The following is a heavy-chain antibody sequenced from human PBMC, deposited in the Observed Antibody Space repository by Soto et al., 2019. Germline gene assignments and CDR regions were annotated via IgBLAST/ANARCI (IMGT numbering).Heavy chain of an antibody. CDR1: GFSLNSNGMC. D-gene: IGHD7-27*01. V-gene: IGHV2-70*13. Sequence: SGPTLVNPTQTLTLTSTFSGFSLNSNGMCVNWIRQPPGKALEWLALIDWDDDKYYSTSLKTRLTISRDTSKNQVVLTMTNIDPVDTATYYCARTSALPLGYPHGMDVWGQGTTVTVSS. CDR3: ARTSALPLGYPHGMDV. CDR2: IDWDDDK. J-gene: IGHJ6*02.